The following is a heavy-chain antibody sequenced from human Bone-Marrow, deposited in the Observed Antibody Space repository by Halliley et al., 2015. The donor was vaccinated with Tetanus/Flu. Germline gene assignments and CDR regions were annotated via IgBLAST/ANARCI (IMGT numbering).Heavy chain of an antibody. CDR1: GYTVRTYG. V-gene: IGHV1-18*01. CDR3: ASGPFYSAFDV. D-gene: IGHD2-15*01. Sequence: QLVQSGAKVKKPGASVKVSCKASGYTVRTYGIAWLRQAPGQGLEWMGWISASNVNTKYAQKFQGRVTVTTDTSTSTAYMELRSLRSDDTAVYYCASGPFYSAFDVWGQGSTVTVSS. J-gene: IGHJ3*01. CDR2: ISASNVNT.